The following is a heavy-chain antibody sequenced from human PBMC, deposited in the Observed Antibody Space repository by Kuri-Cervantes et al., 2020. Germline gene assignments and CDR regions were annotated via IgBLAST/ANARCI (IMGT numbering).Heavy chain of an antibody. CDR3: ARGRGWFDP. Sequence: SQTLSLTCAVSGGSISSSNWWSWIRQPPGKGLEWIGYMHYSGSGSANYSPSLKSRVTISLDTSKNQFSLKLSSVTAADTAVYYCARGRGWFDPWGQGTLVTVSS. CDR1: GGSISSSNW. V-gene: IGHV4-61*05. J-gene: IGHJ5*02. CDR2: MHYSGSGSA.